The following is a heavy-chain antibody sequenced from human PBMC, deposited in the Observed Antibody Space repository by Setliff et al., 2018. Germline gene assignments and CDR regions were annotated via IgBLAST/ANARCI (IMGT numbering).Heavy chain of an antibody. J-gene: IGHJ3*02. CDR1: GDSISNYY. CDR3: ARPNGGDYAFDI. Sequence: SETLSLTCTVSGDSISNYYWNWIRQHAGKGLEWIGRIYVTESTKYNPSLKSRVTLSIDTSKNQISLKLTSVTAADTAVYYCARPNGGDYAFDIWGQGRMVTVSS. CDR2: IYVTEST. D-gene: IGHD3-16*01. V-gene: IGHV4-4*07.